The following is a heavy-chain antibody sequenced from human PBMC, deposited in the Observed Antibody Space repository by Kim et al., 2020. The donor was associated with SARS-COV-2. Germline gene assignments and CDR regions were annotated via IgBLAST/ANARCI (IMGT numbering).Heavy chain of an antibody. D-gene: IGHD5-12*01. J-gene: IGHJ3*02. Sequence: GGSLRLSCAASGFTFGDYAMHWVRQAPGKGLEWVSGISWNSGSIGYADSVKGRFTISRDNAKNSLYLQMNSLRAEDTALYYCAKANIVATTSAAFDIWGQGTMVTVSS. CDR3: AKANIVATTSAAFDI. CDR1: GFTFGDYA. CDR2: ISWNSGSI. V-gene: IGHV3-9*01.